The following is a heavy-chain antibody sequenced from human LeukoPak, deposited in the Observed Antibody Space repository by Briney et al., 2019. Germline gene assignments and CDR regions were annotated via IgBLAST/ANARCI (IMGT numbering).Heavy chain of an antibody. CDR1: GFTFNNYA. Sequence: GGSLRLSCSASGFTFNNYAMLWVRQAPGKGLEWVSGLSGSGGITNYANSVKGRFSISRDNSKNTLYLQMNSLRAEDTAVYYCAKDTASSWWYFDLWGRGTLVTVSS. D-gene: IGHD5-18*01. CDR2: LSGSGGIT. CDR3: AKDTASSWWYFDL. V-gene: IGHV3-23*01. J-gene: IGHJ2*01.